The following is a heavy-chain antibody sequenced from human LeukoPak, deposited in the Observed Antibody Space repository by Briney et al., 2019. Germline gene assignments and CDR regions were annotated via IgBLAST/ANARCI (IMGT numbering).Heavy chain of an antibody. CDR2: INPNSGGT. D-gene: IGHD6-19*01. J-gene: IGHJ4*02. CDR3: ARGAHLFPGIAVAGTWYYFDY. CDR1: GYTFTGYY. V-gene: IGHV1-2*02. Sequence: GASVKVSCKASGYTFTGYYTHWVRQAPGQGLEWMGWINPNSGGTNYAQKFQGRVTMTRDTSISTAYMELSRLRSDDTAVYYCARGAHLFPGIAVAGTWYYFDYWGQGTLVTVSS.